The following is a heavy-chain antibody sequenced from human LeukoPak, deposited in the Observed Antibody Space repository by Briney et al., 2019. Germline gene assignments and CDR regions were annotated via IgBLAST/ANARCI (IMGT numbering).Heavy chain of an antibody. V-gene: IGHV3-11*04. D-gene: IGHD1-26*01. CDR3: AKVYYRDAFDI. Sequence: GGSLRLSCAASGFTFSDYYMSWIRQAPGKGLEWVSYISSSGSTIYYADSVKGRFTISRDNSKNTLYLQMNSLRSEDTAVYYCAKVYYRDAFDIWGQGTMVTVSS. J-gene: IGHJ3*02. CDR2: ISSSGSTI. CDR1: GFTFSDYY.